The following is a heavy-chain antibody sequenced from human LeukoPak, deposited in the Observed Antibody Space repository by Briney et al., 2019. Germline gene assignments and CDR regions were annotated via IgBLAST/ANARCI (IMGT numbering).Heavy chain of an antibody. Sequence: SETLSLTCTVSGGSISSSSYYWGWIRQPPGKGLEWIGSIYYSGSTYYNPSLKSRVTISVDTSKNQFSLKLSSVTAADTAVYYCARIAYGSGDLNYYGMDVWGQGTTVTVSS. D-gene: IGHD3-10*01. J-gene: IGHJ6*02. CDR3: ARIAYGSGDLNYYGMDV. CDR2: IYYSGST. V-gene: IGHV4-39*07. CDR1: GGSISSSSYY.